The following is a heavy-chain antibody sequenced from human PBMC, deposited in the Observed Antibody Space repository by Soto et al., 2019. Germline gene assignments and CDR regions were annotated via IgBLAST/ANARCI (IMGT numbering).Heavy chain of an antibody. V-gene: IGHV4-34*01. CDR1: GGSFSGYY. J-gene: IGHJ6*02. Sequence: SETLSLTCAVHGGSFSGYYWSWIRQPPGKGLEWIGEINHSGSTNYNPSLKSRVNISVDTSKNPFSLKLSSVTAADTAVYYCARGDPYYDFWSGYRVNYYYYYGMDVWGQGTTVTLSS. D-gene: IGHD3-3*01. CDR2: INHSGST. CDR3: ARGDPYYDFWSGYRVNYYYYYGMDV.